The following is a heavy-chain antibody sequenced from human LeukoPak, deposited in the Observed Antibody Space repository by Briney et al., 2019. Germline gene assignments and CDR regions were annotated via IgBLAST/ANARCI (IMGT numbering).Heavy chain of an antibody. J-gene: IGHJ4*02. CDR2: IYTSGST. CDR3: ARDQWGYYDSSGYYYFDY. V-gene: IGHV4-4*07. D-gene: IGHD3-22*01. Sequence: PSETLSLTCTVSGGSISSYYWSWIRQPAGKGLEWIGRIYTSGSTNYNPSLKSRVTMSVDTSKNQFSLKLSSVTAVDTAVYYCARDQWGYYDSSGYYYFDYWGQGTLVTVSS. CDR1: GGSISSYY.